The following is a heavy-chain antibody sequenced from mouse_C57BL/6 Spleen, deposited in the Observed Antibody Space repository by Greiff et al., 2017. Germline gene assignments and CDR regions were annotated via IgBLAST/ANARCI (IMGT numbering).Heavy chain of an antibody. CDR1: GYTFTDYY. CDR3: ARRGNYDAMDY. CDR2: INPYNGGT. D-gene: IGHD2-1*01. V-gene: IGHV1-19*01. J-gene: IGHJ4*01. Sequence: VQLQQSGPVLVKPGASVKMSCKASGYTFTDYYMNWVKQSHGKSLEWIGVINPYNGGTSYNQKFKGKATLTVDKSSRTAYMELNRLTSEDSAVYCCARRGNYDAMDYWGQGTSVTVSS.